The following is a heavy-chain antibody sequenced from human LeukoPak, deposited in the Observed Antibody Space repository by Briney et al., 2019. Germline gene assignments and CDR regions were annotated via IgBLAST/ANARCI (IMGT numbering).Heavy chain of an antibody. D-gene: IGHD1-26*01. CDR2: INHSGST. CDR3: ARATRYSGSYY. Sequence: SETLSLTCAVSGGSISSGGYSWSWIRQPPGKGLEWIGEINHSGSTNYNPSLKSRVTISVDTSKNQFSLKLSSVTAADTAVYYCARATRYSGSYYWGQGTLVTVSS. V-gene: IGHV4-30-2*01. CDR1: GGSISSGGYS. J-gene: IGHJ4*02.